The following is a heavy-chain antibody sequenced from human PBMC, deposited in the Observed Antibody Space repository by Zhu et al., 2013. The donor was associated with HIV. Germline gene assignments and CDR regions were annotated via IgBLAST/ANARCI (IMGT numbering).Heavy chain of an antibody. D-gene: IGHD5-18*01. CDR2: IYYSGST. V-gene: IGHV4-59*08. Sequence: QVQLQESGPGLVKPSETLSLTCTVSGGSISSYYWSWIRQPPGKGLEWIGYIYYSGSTNYNPSLKSRVTTSVDTSKNQFSLKLSSVTAADTAVYYCARLKGFNYGYGAFDIWGQGTMVTVSS. J-gene: IGHJ3*02. CDR1: GGSISSYY. CDR3: ARLKGFNYGYGAFDI.